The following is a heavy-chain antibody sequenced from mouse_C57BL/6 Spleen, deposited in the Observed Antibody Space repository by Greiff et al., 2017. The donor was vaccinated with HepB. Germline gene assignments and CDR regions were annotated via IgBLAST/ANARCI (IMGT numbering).Heavy chain of an antibody. CDR1: GYTFTSYW. D-gene: IGHD1-1*01. CDR2: IDPSDSYT. Sequence: QVQLQQPGAELVMPGASVKLSCKASGYTFTSYWMHWVKQRPGQGLEWIGEIDPSDSYTNYNQKFKGKSTLTVDKSSSTAYMQLSSLTSEDSAVYYCARYDYGSSSWYFDVWGTGTTVTVSS. CDR3: ARYDYGSSSWYFDV. J-gene: IGHJ1*03. V-gene: IGHV1-69*01.